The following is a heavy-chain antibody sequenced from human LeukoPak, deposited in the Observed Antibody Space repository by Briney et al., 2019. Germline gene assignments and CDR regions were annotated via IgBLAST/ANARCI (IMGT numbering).Heavy chain of an antibody. D-gene: IGHD5-12*01. CDR1: GFTFKNYE. Sequence: PGGSLRLSCAASGFTFKNYELNWVRQAPGKGLGWLSYISSSGSTTSYADSVKGRFTISRDNAKNSLYLQVSSLRAGDTAVYYCARVGHIGYDDAFDIWGQGTMVTVSS. CDR2: ISSSGSTT. CDR3: ARVGHIGYDDAFDI. J-gene: IGHJ3*02. V-gene: IGHV3-48*03.